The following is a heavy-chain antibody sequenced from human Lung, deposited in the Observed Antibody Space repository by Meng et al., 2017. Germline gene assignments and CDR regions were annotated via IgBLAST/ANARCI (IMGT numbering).Heavy chain of an antibody. D-gene: IGHD4-11*01. V-gene: IGHV4-34*01. J-gene: IGHJ4*02. CDR1: GGSFSDYY. CDR3: ARGPTTMAHDFDY. CDR2: INHSGST. Sequence: QVQLKQWGAGLLKPSETLFLTCVVSGGSFSDYYGSWIRQPPGKGLEWIGEINHSGSTNYNPSLESRATISVDTSQNNLSLKLSSVTAADSAVYYCARGPTTMAHDFDYWGQGTLVTVSS.